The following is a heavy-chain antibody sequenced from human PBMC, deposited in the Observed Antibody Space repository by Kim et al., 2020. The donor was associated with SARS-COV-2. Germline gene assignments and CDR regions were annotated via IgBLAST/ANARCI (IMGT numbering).Heavy chain of an antibody. CDR3: ARRIGGIAVAADY. D-gene: IGHD6-19*01. J-gene: IGHJ4*02. V-gene: IGHV4-34*01. Sequence: YNPSLKSRVTISVDTSKNQFSLKLSSVTAADTAVYYCARRIGGIAVAADYWGQGTLVTVSS.